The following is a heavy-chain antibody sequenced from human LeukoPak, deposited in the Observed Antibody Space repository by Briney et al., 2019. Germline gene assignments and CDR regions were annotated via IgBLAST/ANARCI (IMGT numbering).Heavy chain of an antibody. Sequence: GGSLRLSCAASGVTFSDYYMSWIRQAPGKGLEWVSCISTGGSYIIYADSVKGRFTISRDNAKNSLYLQMNSLRAEDTAVYYCAKGLWGAYYYGMDVWGQGTTVTVSS. D-gene: IGHD3-16*01. CDR2: ISTGGSYI. CDR3: AKGLWGAYYYGMDV. V-gene: IGHV3-11*05. J-gene: IGHJ6*02. CDR1: GVTFSDYY.